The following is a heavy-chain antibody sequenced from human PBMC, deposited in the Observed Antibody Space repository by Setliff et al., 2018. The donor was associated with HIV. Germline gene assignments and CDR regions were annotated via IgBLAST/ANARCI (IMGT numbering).Heavy chain of an antibody. CDR2: IYHSGST. V-gene: IGHV4-38-2*02. CDR1: GYSISSGYY. Sequence: SETLSLTCSVSGYSISSGYYWGWIRQPPGKGLEWIGSIYHSGSTFYNSSLRSRVTISIDTSKNQFSLKVSSVTAADTAVYFCARGQDGHSGYYEFFQQWGQGTLVTVSS. D-gene: IGHD3-22*01. J-gene: IGHJ1*01. CDR3: ARGQDGHSGYYEFFQQ.